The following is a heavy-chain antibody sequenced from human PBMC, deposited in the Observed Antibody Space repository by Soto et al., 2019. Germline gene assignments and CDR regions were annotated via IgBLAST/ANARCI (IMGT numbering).Heavy chain of an antibody. Sequence: GESLKISCKGSGYSFSNYWINWVRQMPGKGLEWMGIIYPGDSDTKYSPSFQGQVTISADKSISTAYLQWSSLKASDTAIYYCERHETASLYHYYYGMDVWGQGTTVTVSS. CDR2: IYPGDSDT. D-gene: IGHD5-18*01. CDR3: ERHETASLYHYYYGMDV. CDR1: GYSFSNYW. V-gene: IGHV5-51*01. J-gene: IGHJ6*02.